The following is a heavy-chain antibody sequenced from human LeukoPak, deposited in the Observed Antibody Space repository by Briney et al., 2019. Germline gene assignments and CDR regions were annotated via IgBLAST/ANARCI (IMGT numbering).Heavy chain of an antibody. CDR2: IYHSGST. D-gene: IGHD3/OR15-3a*01. Sequence: PSETLSLTCTVSGYSISSGYYLGWIRQPPGKGLEWIGNIYHSGSTYYNSSLKSRVTISVDTSKNQFSLKLSSVTAADTAVYYCARNSTGGTGINLHAFDIWGQGTMVTVSS. CDR1: GYSISSGYY. CDR3: ARNSTGGTGINLHAFDI. J-gene: IGHJ3*02. V-gene: IGHV4-38-2*02.